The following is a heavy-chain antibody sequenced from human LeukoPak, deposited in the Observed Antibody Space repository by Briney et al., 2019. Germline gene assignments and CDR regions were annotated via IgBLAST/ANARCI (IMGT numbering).Heavy chain of an antibody. CDR2: ISGSGGST. J-gene: IGHJ4*02. CDR3: ARSNYDILTGYSKDY. V-gene: IGHV3-23*01. D-gene: IGHD3-9*01. Sequence: GGSLRLSSAASGFTFSSYAMSWVRQAPGKGLEWVSAISGSGGSTYYADSVKGRFTISRDNSKNTLYLQMNSLRAEDTAVYYCARSNYDILTGYSKDYWGQGTLVTVSS. CDR1: GFTFSSYA.